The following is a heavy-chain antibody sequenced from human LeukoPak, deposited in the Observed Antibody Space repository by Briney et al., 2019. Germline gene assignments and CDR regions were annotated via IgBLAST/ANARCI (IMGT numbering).Heavy chain of an antibody. V-gene: IGHV3-7*03. D-gene: IGHD3-3*01. J-gene: IGHJ6*02. CDR3: ARDWSIRAGDV. Sequence: PGGSLRLSCAASGFSFSDYGMTWVRQAPGKGLEWMANIKQDGSQKYYVDSVKGRFTISRDNAKNSLYLQLNSLRAEDTAVYYCARDWSIRAGDVWGQGITVTVSS. CDR1: GFSFSDYG. CDR2: IKQDGSQK.